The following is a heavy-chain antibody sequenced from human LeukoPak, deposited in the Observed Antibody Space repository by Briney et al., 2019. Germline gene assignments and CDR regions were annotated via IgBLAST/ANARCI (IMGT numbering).Heavy chain of an antibody. Sequence: SVKVSCKPSGGTFSSYAISWVRQAPGQGLEWMGGIIPIFGTANYAQKFQSRVTITTEESTSTAYMELSSLRSEDTAVYYCAMPDGDYTLPLNYWGQGTLVTVSS. D-gene: IGHD4-17*01. J-gene: IGHJ4*02. CDR3: AMPDGDYTLPLNY. CDR1: GGTFSSYA. V-gene: IGHV1-69*05. CDR2: IIPIFGTA.